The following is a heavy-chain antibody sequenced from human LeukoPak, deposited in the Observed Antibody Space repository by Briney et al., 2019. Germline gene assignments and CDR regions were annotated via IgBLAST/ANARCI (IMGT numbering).Heavy chain of an antibody. Sequence: TSETLSLTCTVPGGSISSYYWRWIRQPPGKGREWVGGIHNSGTPNYNPSLKSRVTMSVDTSKNQFSLKLRSVTAADTAIYYCARDELYTYGYSYFENWGQGTLVAVSS. CDR3: ARDELYTYGYSYFEN. CDR2: IHNSGTP. D-gene: IGHD5-18*01. CDR1: GGSISSYY. V-gene: IGHV4-4*07. J-gene: IGHJ4*02.